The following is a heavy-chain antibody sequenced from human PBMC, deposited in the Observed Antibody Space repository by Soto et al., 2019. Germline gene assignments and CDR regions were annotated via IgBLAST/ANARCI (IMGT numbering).Heavy chain of an antibody. J-gene: IGHJ4*02. Sequence: SGPTLVNPTQTLTLTCTFSGFSLSTSGVGVGWIRQPPGKALEWLALIYWDDKRYSPSLKSRLTITKDTSTNQVVLTMTNMDPVDTATYFCAHRTGSGWYGYWGQGTLVTVSS. CDR1: GFSLSTSGVG. D-gene: IGHD6-19*01. CDR3: AHRTGSGWYGY. V-gene: IGHV2-5*01. CDR2: IYWDDK.